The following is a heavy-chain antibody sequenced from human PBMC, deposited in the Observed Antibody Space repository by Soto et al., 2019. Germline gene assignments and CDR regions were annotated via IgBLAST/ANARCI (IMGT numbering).Heavy chain of an antibody. Sequence: SQTLSLTCAISGDSVSSNSAAWNWIRQFPSRGLEWLGRTYYRSKWYNDYAVSVKSRITINPDTSKNQFSLQLNSVTPEDTAVYYCARTNTAMANYYYGMDVWGQGTTVTVSS. CDR1: GDSVSSNSAA. D-gene: IGHD5-18*01. V-gene: IGHV6-1*01. CDR3: ARTNTAMANYYYGMDV. CDR2: TYYRSKWYN. J-gene: IGHJ6*02.